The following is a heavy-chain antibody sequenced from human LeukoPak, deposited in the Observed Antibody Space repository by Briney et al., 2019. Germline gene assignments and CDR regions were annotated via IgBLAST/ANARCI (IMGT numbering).Heavy chain of an antibody. V-gene: IGHV3-30-3*01. J-gene: IGHJ4*02. CDR2: ISYDGSNK. Sequence: GRSLRLSCAASGFTFSSYAMHWVRQAPGKGLEWVAVISYDGSNKYYADSVKGRFTISRDNSKNTLYLQMNSLRAEDTAVYYCAKDQYSSGWRTPDYWGQGTLVTVSS. CDR3: AKDQYSSGWRTPDY. CDR1: GFTFSSYA. D-gene: IGHD6-19*01.